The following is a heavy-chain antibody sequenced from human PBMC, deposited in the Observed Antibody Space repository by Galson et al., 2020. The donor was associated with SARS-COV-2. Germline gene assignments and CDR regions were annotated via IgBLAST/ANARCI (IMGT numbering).Heavy chain of an antibody. D-gene: IGHD1-26*01. Sequence: SETLSITCSVSGYSVSSAYCWGWIRQPPGKGLEWIGSVYHSGSTYYNPSLKSRVTISVDTSKNQFSLKLNSVTAADTAVYYCARVDSGGVVVDYWGQGTLVTVSS. CDR3: ARVDSGGVVVDY. CDR2: VYHSGST. J-gene: IGHJ4*02. CDR1: GYSVSSAYC. V-gene: IGHV4-38-2*02.